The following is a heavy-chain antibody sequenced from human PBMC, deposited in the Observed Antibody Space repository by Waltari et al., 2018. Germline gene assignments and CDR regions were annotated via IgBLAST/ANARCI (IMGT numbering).Heavy chain of an antibody. CDR3: ARVGGRTSTSPYYYYYMDV. J-gene: IGHJ6*03. D-gene: IGHD2-2*01. V-gene: IGHV3-53*04. CDR2: IYSGGST. CDR1: GFTVSRNY. Sequence: EVQLVESGGGLVQPGGSLRLSCAASGFTVSRNYLPGVRQAPGTGLEWVSVIYSGGSTYYADSVKGRFTISRHNSKNTLYLQMNSLRAEDTAVYYCARVGGRTSTSPYYYYYMDVWGKGTTVTISS.